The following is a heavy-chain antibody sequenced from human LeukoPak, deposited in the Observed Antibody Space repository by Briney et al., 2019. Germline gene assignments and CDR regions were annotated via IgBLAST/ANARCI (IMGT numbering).Heavy chain of an antibody. CDR3: ARAPRTDYGMDV. D-gene: IGHD4-17*01. CDR2: IYSGGST. CDR1: GFTVSSNY. Sequence: GGSLRLSCAASGFTVSSNYMSWVRQAPGKGLEWVSVIYSGGSTYYADSVKGRFTISRDNSKNTLYLQMNSLRAEDTAVYYCARAPRTDYGMDVWGQGTTVTVSS. V-gene: IGHV3-66*01. J-gene: IGHJ6*02.